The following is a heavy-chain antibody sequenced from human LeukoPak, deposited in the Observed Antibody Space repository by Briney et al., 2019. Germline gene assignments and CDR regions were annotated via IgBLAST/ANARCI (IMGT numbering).Heavy chain of an antibody. CDR2: IYPGDSDT. CDR1: GYSFTNYW. Sequence: GESLKISCKGSGYSFTNYWIGWVRQMPGKGLEWKGIIYPGDSDTRYSPSFQGQVTISADKSISTAYLQWSSLRASDTAMYYCAKGCYYESSGYSFDAFDIWGQGTKVTVSS. V-gene: IGHV5-51*01. J-gene: IGHJ3*02. D-gene: IGHD3-22*01. CDR3: AKGCYYESSGYSFDAFDI.